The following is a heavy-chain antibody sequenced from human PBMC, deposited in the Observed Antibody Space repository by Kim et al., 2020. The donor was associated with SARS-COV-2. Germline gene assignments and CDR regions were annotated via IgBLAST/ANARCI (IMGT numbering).Heavy chain of an antibody. CDR3: EGSRYLDCFFDY. Sequence: GGSLRLSCAASGFTFSNYAMSWVRQAPGKGLEWVSAISGSGSGPYYADSVKGRFTISRDNTKNTLKLQMNSLRAEDTAVYYCEGSRYLDCFFDYWGQGILVTVSS. J-gene: IGHJ4*02. D-gene: IGHD3-9*01. CDR2: ISGSGSGP. V-gene: IGHV3-23*01. CDR1: GFTFSNYA.